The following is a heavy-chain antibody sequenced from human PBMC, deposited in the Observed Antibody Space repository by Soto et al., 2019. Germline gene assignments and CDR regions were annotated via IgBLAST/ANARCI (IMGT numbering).Heavy chain of an antibody. D-gene: IGHD6-13*01. J-gene: IGHJ4*02. Sequence: QVHLVESGGGVVQPGRSLRLSCAVSGFSFSSFDLLWVRQSPGKGPEWVAVIWYDGSEEYYADSVKGRFTISRVNSKETLYLQMSSPRAEDTAVYYCARGYGSSGLDYWGQGTLVTVSS. CDR3: ARGYGSSGLDY. CDR1: GFSFSSFD. V-gene: IGHV3-33*01. CDR2: IWYDGSEE.